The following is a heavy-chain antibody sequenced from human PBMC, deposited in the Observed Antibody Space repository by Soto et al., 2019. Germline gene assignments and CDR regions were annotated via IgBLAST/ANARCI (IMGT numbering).Heavy chain of an antibody. CDR2: IDPSDSYT. J-gene: IGHJ4*02. CDR1: GYSFTSYW. D-gene: IGHD3-22*01. Sequence: GESLKISCKGSGYSFTSYWISWVRQMPGKGLEWMGRIDPSDSYTNYSPSFQGHVTISADKSISTAYLQWSSLKASDTAMYYCARMSRSGYYVGYFAYWGQGTLVTVSA. V-gene: IGHV5-10-1*01. CDR3: ARMSRSGYYVGYFAY.